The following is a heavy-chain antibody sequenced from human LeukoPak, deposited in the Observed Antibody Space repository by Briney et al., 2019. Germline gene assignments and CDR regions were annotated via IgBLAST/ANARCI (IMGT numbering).Heavy chain of an antibody. Sequence: GSLRLSCAASGFTFSSYGMHWVRQAPGKGLEWVAVIWYDGSNKYYADSVKGRFTISRDNSKNTLYLQMNSLRAEDTAVYYCARGYRPSTANDAFDIWGQGTMVTVSS. CDR1: GFTFSSYG. J-gene: IGHJ3*02. D-gene: IGHD4-17*01. V-gene: IGHV3-33*01. CDR3: ARGYRPSTANDAFDI. CDR2: IWYDGSNK.